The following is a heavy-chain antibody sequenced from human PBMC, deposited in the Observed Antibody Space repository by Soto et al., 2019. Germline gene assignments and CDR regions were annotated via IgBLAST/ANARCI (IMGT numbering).Heavy chain of an antibody. D-gene: IGHD3-3*01. CDR1: GYTFTSYC. CDR2: ISAYNGNT. J-gene: IGHJ6*02. Sequence: GASAKHYCKASGYTFTSYCISWVRQAPGQGLEWMGWISAYNGNTNYAQKLQGRVTMTTDTSTSTAYMELRSLRSDDTAVYYCARDTTTYYDFWSGRRYYGMDVWGQGTTVTVS. V-gene: IGHV1-18*04. CDR3: ARDTTTYYDFWSGRRYYGMDV.